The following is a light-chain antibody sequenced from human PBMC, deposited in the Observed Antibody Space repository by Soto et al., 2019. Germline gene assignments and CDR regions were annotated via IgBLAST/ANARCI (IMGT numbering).Light chain of an antibody. CDR1: LSVSSN. CDR2: SAS. Sequence: EIVMTQSPGTLSVSPGERATLSCRASLSVSSNLAWYQQNPGQAPRLLIYSASIRATGIPARFSGSGSGTEFTLTISSLQSEDFAVYYCQQYNNWPRTFGQGTKVEIK. J-gene: IGKJ1*01. CDR3: QQYNNWPRT. V-gene: IGKV3D-15*01.